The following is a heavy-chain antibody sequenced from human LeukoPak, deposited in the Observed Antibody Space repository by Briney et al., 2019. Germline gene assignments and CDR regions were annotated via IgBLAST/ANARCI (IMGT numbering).Heavy chain of an antibody. V-gene: IGHV3-7*01. Sequence: GGSLRLSCAASGFTFSSYWMSWVRQAPGKGREWVTNIKQDGSEKYYVDSVKGRFTISRDNAKNSLYLQMNSLRAEDTAVYSCASLSSRIEGSPDYWGQGTLVTVSS. D-gene: IGHD1-26*01. CDR3: ASLSSRIEGSPDY. J-gene: IGHJ4*02. CDR2: IKQDGSEK. CDR1: GFTFSSYW.